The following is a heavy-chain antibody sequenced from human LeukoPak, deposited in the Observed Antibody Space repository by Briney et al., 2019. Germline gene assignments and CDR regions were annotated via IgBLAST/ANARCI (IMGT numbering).Heavy chain of an antibody. V-gene: IGHV3-11*04. CDR3: ARGYCSSTSCYPLGYMDV. CDR2: ISSSGSTI. Sequence: GGSLRLSCAASGFIFSDYYMSWIRQAPGKGLEWVSYISSSGSTIYYADSVKGRFTISRDNAKNSLYLQMNSLRAEDTAVYYCARGYCSSTSCYPLGYMDVWGKGTTVTVSS. D-gene: IGHD2-2*01. CDR1: GFIFSDYY. J-gene: IGHJ6*03.